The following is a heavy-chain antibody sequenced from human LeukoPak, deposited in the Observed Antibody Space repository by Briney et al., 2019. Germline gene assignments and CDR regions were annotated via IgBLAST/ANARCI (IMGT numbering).Heavy chain of an antibody. D-gene: IGHD4-17*01. CDR2: ISAYNGNT. CDR1: GYTFTSYG. Sequence: PSVKVSCKASGYTFTSYGISWVRQAPGQGLEWMGWISAYNGNTNYAQKLQGRVTMTTDTSTSTAYMELRSLRSDDTAVYYCARDTPSTGSPAYWGQGTLVTVSS. V-gene: IGHV1-18*01. J-gene: IGHJ4*02. CDR3: ARDTPSTGSPAY.